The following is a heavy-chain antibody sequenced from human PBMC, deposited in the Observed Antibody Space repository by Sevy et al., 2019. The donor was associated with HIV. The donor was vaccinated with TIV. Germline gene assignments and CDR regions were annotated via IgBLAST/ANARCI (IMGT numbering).Heavy chain of an antibody. V-gene: IGHV3-23*01. D-gene: IGHD2-2*01. CDR1: GFSGFTFSSFV. CDR3: AKEYPGGFQH. CDR2: ISGSGGST. J-gene: IGHJ1*01. Sequence: GGSLRLSCAVSGFSGFTFSSFVISWVRQAPGKGLEWVSAISGSGGSTYYADSVKGRFTISRDNSKNTLDLEMNSLRAEDTAVYYCAKEYPGGFQHWGQGTLVTVSS.